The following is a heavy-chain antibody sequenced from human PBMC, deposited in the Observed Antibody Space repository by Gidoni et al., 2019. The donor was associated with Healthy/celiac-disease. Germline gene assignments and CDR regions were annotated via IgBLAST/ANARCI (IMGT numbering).Heavy chain of an antibody. D-gene: IGHD2-21*01. CDR3: AKESCGGDCYSHFNY. CDR2: ISGSGGST. Sequence: EVQLLESGGGLVQPGGSLRLSCAASGFTFSSYAMSWVRPAPGKGLEWVSTISGSGGSTYYADSVKGRFSISRDNPKNTLYLQMNSLRAEDTAVYYCAKESCGGDCYSHFNYWGQGTLVTVSS. V-gene: IGHV3-23*01. J-gene: IGHJ4*02. CDR1: GFTFSSYA.